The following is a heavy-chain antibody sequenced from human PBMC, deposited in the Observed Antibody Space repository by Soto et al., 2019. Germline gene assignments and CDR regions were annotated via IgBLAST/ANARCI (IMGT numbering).Heavy chain of an antibody. V-gene: IGHV2-5*01. J-gene: IGHJ3*02. CDR1: GFSLSTSGLG. CDR2: IYWYDDK. CDR3: EQAYKNNWFNDGFGI. D-gene: IGHD1-1*01. Sequence: QITLKESGPTLVKPTQTLTLTCTFSGFSLSTSGLGVGWIRQPPGKALEWLGIIYWYDDKPYSPSLRSRFTINKDTYKNQVFLTMTNMDPVDTATYYCEQAYKNNWFNDGFGIWGQGTMVTVSS.